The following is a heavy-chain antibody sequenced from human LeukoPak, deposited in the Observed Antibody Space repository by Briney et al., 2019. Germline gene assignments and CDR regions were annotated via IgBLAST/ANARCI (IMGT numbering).Heavy chain of an antibody. CDR3: AKVRYSSGWYTYSPDY. V-gene: IGHV3-23*01. Sequence: GGSLRLSCAASGFTFSSYAMSWVRQAPGKGLEWVSAXSGSGGSTYYADSVKGRFTIPRDNSKNTLYLQMNSLRAEDTAVYYCAKVRYSSGWYTYSPDYWGQGTLVTVSS. D-gene: IGHD6-19*01. CDR2: XSGSGGST. CDR1: GFTFSSYA. J-gene: IGHJ4*02.